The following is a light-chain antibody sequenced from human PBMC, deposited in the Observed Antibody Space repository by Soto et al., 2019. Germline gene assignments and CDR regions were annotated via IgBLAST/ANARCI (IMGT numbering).Light chain of an antibody. J-gene: IGLJ3*02. CDR3: GAWDHSLNVGV. CDR2: YKN. V-gene: IGLV1-51*01. Sequence: QSVLTQPPSVSAAPGQKVIISCSGSSSNIGSNYVSWYQQLPGTAPKLLIYYKNERPSGIPYRFSASKSGTSATLGITGLQTGDEADYYCGAWDHSLNVGVFGGGTKLTVL. CDR1: SSNIGSNY.